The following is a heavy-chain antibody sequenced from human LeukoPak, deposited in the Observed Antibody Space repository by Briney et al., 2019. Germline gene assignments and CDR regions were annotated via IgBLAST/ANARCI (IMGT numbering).Heavy chain of an antibody. CDR2: IRTSSSYI. D-gene: IGHD6-13*01. J-gene: IGHJ4*01. Sequence: GGSLRLSCAASGYSFSSDIMSWVRQAPGKGLEWVSSIRTSSSYIDYAESVKGRYTISRDNAKNSLYLQMNSLRAEDTAVYYCARAAAAAVDYWREGTLVTVSS. V-gene: IGHV3-21*01. CDR3: ARAAAAAVDY. CDR1: GYSFSSDI.